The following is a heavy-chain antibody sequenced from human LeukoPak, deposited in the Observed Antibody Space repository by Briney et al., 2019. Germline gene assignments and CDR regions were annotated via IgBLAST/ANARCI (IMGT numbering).Heavy chain of an antibody. D-gene: IGHD3-3*01. CDR2: IYTSGST. J-gene: IGHJ2*01. Sequence: PSETLSLNCTVSGGSISSYYWSWIRQPAGKGLEWIGRIYTSGSTNYNPSLKSRVTMSVDTSKNPFSLKLSSVTAADTAVYYCARDQADYDFWSGYSYWYFDLWGRGTLVTVSS. CDR3: ARDQADYDFWSGYSYWYFDL. CDR1: GGSISSYY. V-gene: IGHV4-4*07.